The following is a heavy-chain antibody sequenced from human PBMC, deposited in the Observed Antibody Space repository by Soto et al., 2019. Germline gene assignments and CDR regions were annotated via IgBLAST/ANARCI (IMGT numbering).Heavy chain of an antibody. CDR1: GFTFDDYA. Sequence: GGSLRLSCAASGFTFDDYAMHWVRQAPGKGLEWVSGISWNSGSIGYADSVKGRFTISRDNAKNSLYLQMNSLRAEDTALYYCAKGAVADNYYYMDVWGKGTTVTVSS. CDR2: ISWNSGSI. V-gene: IGHV3-9*01. J-gene: IGHJ6*03. CDR3: AKGAVADNYYYMDV.